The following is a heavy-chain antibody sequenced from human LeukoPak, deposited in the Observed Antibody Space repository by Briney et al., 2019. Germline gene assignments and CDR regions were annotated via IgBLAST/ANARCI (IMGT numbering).Heavy chain of an antibody. CDR1: GDSIRSYY. V-gene: IGHV4-59*12. CDR2: IHYSGST. D-gene: IGHD1-26*01. CDR3: TRESGAFSPFGF. J-gene: IGHJ4*02. Sequence: SETLSLTCTVSGDSIRSYYWSWIRQPPGKGLEWIGNIHYSGSTKYNPSLKSRVTISVDTSKNQFSLKVSSLTAADTAMYYCTRESGAFSPFGFWGQGTLVTVSS.